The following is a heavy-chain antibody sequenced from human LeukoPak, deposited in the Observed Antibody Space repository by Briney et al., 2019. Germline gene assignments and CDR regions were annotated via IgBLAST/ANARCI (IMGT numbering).Heavy chain of an antibody. D-gene: IGHD3-16*02. CDR1: GFTFSSYW. V-gene: IGHV3-7*01. CDR2: IKQDGSEK. Sequence: GGSLRLSCAASGFTFSSYWMSWVRQAPGKGLEWVANIKQDGSEKYYVDSVKGRFTISRDSAKNSLYLQMNSLRAEDTAVYYCARDTRYDYVWGSYRPLDYWGQGTLVTVSS. J-gene: IGHJ4*02. CDR3: ARDTRYDYVWGSYRPLDY.